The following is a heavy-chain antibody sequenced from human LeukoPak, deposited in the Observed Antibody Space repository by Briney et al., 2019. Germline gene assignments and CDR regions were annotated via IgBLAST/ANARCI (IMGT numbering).Heavy chain of an antibody. Sequence: PGGSLRLSCAASGFTFSSYEMNWVRQAPGKGLEWVSYISSSGSTIYYADSVKGRFTISRDNAKNSLYLQMNSLRAEDTAVYYCARDFLGSRLAWGQGTLVTVSS. D-gene: IGHD3-16*01. CDR1: GFTFSSYE. CDR3: ARDFLGSRLA. CDR2: ISSSGSTI. V-gene: IGHV3-48*03. J-gene: IGHJ4*02.